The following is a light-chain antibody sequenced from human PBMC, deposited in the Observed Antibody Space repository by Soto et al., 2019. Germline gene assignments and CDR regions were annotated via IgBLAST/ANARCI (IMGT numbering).Light chain of an antibody. CDR1: SSDVGSYNR. CDR2: DVS. J-gene: IGLJ1*01. Sequence: QSALTQPASVSGSPGQSITISCTGSSSDVGSYNRVSWYQQPPDTAPKLIIYDVSNRPSGVSDRFSGSKSGNTASLTISGLQAEDEADYYCNSYTSRYTFVLGTGTKVTVL. V-gene: IGLV2-18*02. CDR3: NSYTSRYTFV.